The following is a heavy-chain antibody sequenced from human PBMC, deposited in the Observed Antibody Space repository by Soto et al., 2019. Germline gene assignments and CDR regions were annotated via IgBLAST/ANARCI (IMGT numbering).Heavy chain of an antibody. V-gene: IGHV3-23*01. Sequence: EVQLLESGGALVQPGGSLSLSCAPSGSTFSSNALSGVRQAPGKGLEWVSAISGSGGSTYYADSVKGRFTISRDNSKNTLYLQMNSLRAEDTAVYYCAKVDDYCSGGSCYSGWFDPWGQGTLVTVSS. CDR3: AKVDDYCSGGSCYSGWFDP. D-gene: IGHD2-15*01. CDR1: GSTFSSNA. J-gene: IGHJ5*02. CDR2: ISGSGGST.